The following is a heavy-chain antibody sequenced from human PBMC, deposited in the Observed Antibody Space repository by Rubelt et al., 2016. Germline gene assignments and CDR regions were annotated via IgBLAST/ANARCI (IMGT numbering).Heavy chain of an antibody. J-gene: IGHJ3*02. CDR2: INPNSGGT. V-gene: IGHV1-2*02. CDR3: ARFGKDGIGHAFDI. D-gene: IGHD5-24*01. Sequence: GQGLEWMGWINPNSGGTNYAQKFQGKVTMTRDSSISTAYMELSRLRSDDTAVYYCARFGKDGIGHAFDIWGQGTMVTVSS.